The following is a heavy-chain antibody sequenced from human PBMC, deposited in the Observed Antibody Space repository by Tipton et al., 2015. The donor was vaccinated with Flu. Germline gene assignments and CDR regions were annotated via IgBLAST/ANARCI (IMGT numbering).Heavy chain of an antibody. Sequence: TLSLTCTVSGGSISSSSYYWGWIRQPPGKGLEWIGSIYYSGSTYYNPSLKSRVTISLDTSKNQFSLKLNSMTAADTAVYYCARGFGAAHHSPIRYWGQGTLVTVS. V-gene: IGHV4-39*07. CDR1: GGSISSSSYY. D-gene: IGHD3-16*01. J-gene: IGHJ4*02. CDR3: ARGFGAAHHSPIRY. CDR2: IYYSGST.